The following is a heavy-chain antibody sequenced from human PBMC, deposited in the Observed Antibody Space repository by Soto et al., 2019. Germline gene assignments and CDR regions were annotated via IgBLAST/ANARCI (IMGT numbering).Heavy chain of an antibody. CDR3: AHSVVAGLVYYFDY. CDR2: IYWDDDK. D-gene: IGHD6-19*01. CDR1: GFSLSSTRMA. J-gene: IGHJ4*02. Sequence: QITLKESGPTLVKPTQTLTLTCTFSGFSLSSTRMALGSIRQPPGKALEWLALIYWDDDKRYSPFLKSRLTITQNTSKNPVVLTMSTIDPVDTARYYRAHSVVAGLVYYFDYWGQGTLVTFSA. V-gene: IGHV2-5*02.